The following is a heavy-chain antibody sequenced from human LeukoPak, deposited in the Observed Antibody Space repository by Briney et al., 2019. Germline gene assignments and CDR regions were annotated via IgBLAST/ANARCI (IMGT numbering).Heavy chain of an antibody. Sequence: PGGSLRLSCAASGFTFSSYGMHWVRQAPGKGLEWVAVIWYDGSNKYYADSVKGRFTISRDNSKNTLYLQTNSLRAEDTAVYYCAKDPSTVTTGGAFDIWGQGTMVTVSS. J-gene: IGHJ3*02. CDR3: AKDPSTVTTGGAFDI. CDR2: IWYDGSNK. CDR1: GFTFSSYG. D-gene: IGHD4-17*01. V-gene: IGHV3-33*06.